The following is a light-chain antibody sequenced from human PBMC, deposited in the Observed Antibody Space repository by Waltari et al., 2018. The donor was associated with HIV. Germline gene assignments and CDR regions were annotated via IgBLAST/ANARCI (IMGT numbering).Light chain of an antibody. J-gene: IGKJ1*01. CDR3: QQYYSTPRT. Sequence: DIVMTQSPDSLVVSLGERATINCKSSQSVLYSSNNKNYLAWYQQKPGPPPKLLIYWASTRESGVPDRSSGSGSGTDFTLTISSLQAEDVAVYYCQQYYSTPRTFGQGTKVEIK. CDR1: QSVLYSSNNKNY. CDR2: WAS. V-gene: IGKV4-1*01.